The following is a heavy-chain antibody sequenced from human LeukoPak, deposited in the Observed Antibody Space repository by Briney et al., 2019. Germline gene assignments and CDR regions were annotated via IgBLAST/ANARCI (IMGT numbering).Heavy chain of an antibody. CDR2: ITNGDNYI. D-gene: IGHD5-24*01. CDR3: ARDSDGYNLDY. J-gene: IGHJ4*02. V-gene: IGHV3-21*01. CDR1: GFSFSSYS. Sequence: GGSLRLSCAASGFSFSSYSMNWVRQAPGKGLEWVSFITNGDNYIYYADSVKGRFTISRDNAKNSLYLQMNSLRAEDTAVYYCARDSDGYNLDYWGQGTLVTVSS.